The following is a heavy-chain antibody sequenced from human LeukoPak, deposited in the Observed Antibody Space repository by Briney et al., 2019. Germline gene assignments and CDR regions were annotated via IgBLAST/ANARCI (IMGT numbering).Heavy chain of an antibody. J-gene: IGHJ3*01. Sequence: SETLSLTCSVSGDSTAGRYWSWIRQSPGKGLEWLGLVYKSGDINYHPSFRSRLSMSLDRSKTQVSLRLRSVTAADTAVYYCASGKYFYDDPASLNRASRTALDLWARGTMVIVSS. CDR1: GDSTAGRY. CDR2: VYKSGDI. V-gene: IGHV4-59*11. CDR3: ASGKYFYDDPASLNRASRTALDL. D-gene: IGHD3-16*01.